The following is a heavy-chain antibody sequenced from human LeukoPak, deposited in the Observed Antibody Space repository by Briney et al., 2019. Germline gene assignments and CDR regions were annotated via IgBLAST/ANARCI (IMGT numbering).Heavy chain of an antibody. Sequence: GGSLRLSCAASGFTFDDYAMHWVRQAPGEGLEWVSGISWNSGSIGYADSVKGRFTISRDNAKNSLYLQMNSLRAEDTALYYCAKDISSTSPLGAFDIWGQGTMVTVSS. CDR1: GFTFDDYA. CDR3: AKDISSTSPLGAFDI. V-gene: IGHV3-9*01. D-gene: IGHD2-2*01. CDR2: ISWNSGSI. J-gene: IGHJ3*02.